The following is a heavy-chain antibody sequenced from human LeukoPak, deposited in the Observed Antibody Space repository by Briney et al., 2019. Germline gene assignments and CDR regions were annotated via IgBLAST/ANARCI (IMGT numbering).Heavy chain of an antibody. J-gene: IGHJ6*02. CDR3: ARDLILNIRVEGYYYGMDV. CDR1: GYTFTGYY. CDR2: INPNSGGT. V-gene: IGHV1-2*06. Sequence: ASVKVSCKASGYTFTGYYMHWVRQAPGQGLEWMGRINPNSGGTNYAQKFQGRVTMTRDTSISTAYMELSRLRSDDTAVYYCARDLILNIRVEGYYYGMDVWGQGTTVTLSS. D-gene: IGHD3-3*01.